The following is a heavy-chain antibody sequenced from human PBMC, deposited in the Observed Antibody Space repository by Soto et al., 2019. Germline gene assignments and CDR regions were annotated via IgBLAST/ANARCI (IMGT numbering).Heavy chain of an antibody. V-gene: IGHV3-13*01. CDR1: GFTFSSYD. J-gene: IGHJ6*02. CDR3: ARGTQGPNADYCSGGSCYSYYYYGMDV. Sequence: PGGSLRLSCAASGFTFSSYDMHWVRQATGKGLEWVSAIGTAGDTYYPGSVKGRFTISRENAKNSLYPQMNSLRAGDTAVYYCARGTQGPNADYCSGGSCYSYYYYGMDVWGQGTTVTVSS. CDR2: IGTAGDT. D-gene: IGHD2-15*01.